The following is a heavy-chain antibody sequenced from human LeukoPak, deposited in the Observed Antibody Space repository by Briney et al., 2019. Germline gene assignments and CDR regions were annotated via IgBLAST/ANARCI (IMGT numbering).Heavy chain of an antibody. Sequence: GGSLRLSCAASGFTFSDYDVSWVRQAPGKGLEWVSSMTTTSSYMYYADSAKGRFTISRDNAKNSLYLQMNSLRAEDTALYYCARLIGLTIAAAATDYWGQGALVTVSS. CDR3: ARLIGLTIAAAATDY. CDR1: GFTFSDYD. CDR2: MTTTSSYM. D-gene: IGHD6-13*01. V-gene: IGHV3-21*01. J-gene: IGHJ4*02.